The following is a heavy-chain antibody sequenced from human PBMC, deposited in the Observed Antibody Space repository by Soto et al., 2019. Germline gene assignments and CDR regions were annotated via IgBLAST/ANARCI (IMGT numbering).Heavy chain of an antibody. CDR1: GYSFTTYW. D-gene: IGHD5-12*01. V-gene: IGHV5-51*01. CDR3: ARYSGYDPNRAMPGGYYFDY. J-gene: IGHJ4*02. CDR2: IYPGDSDT. Sequence: GESLKISCSGFGYSFTTYWIGWGRQMPGKGLERMGIIYPGDSDTRYSPSFQGQVTFSADKSISTAYMQWSSLKASDTAMYYCARYSGYDPNRAMPGGYYFDYWALGTLVTVSS.